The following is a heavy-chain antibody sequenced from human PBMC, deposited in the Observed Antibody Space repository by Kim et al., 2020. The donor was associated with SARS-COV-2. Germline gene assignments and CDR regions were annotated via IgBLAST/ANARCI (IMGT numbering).Heavy chain of an antibody. J-gene: IGHJ4*02. Sequence: GGSLRLSCSASGFTFSSYAMHWARQAPGKGLEYVSAISSNGGSTYYADSVKGRFTISRDNSKNTLYLQMSSLRAEDTAVYYCVKGYYYDSSGYYSYYFDYWGQGTLVTVSS. CDR1: GFTFSSYA. V-gene: IGHV3-64D*09. CDR2: ISSNGGST. D-gene: IGHD3-22*01. CDR3: VKGYYYDSSGYYSYYFDY.